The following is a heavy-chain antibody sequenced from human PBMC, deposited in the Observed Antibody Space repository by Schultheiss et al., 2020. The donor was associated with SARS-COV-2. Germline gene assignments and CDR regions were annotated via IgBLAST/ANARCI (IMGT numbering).Heavy chain of an antibody. Sequence: SQTLSLTCTVSGGSISSYYWSWIRQPAGKGLEWIGSIYTSGSTNYNPSLKSRVTISVDTSKNQFSLKLSSVTAADTAVYYCARVDTAMVVDYWGQGNLVTVAS. D-gene: IGHD5-18*01. V-gene: IGHV4-4*07. CDR2: IYTSGST. J-gene: IGHJ4*02. CDR3: ARVDTAMVVDY. CDR1: GGSISSYY.